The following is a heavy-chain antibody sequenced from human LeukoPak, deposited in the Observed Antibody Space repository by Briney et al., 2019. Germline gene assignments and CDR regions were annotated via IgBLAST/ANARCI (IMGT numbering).Heavy chain of an antibody. J-gene: IGHJ4*02. CDR1: GGSISTYY. D-gene: IGHD6-6*01. Sequence: PSETLSLTCTVSGGSISTYYWSWIRQPAGKGLEWIGRIHTSGNSDYNPSLKSRVTMSVDTSKSQFSLKVRSVTAADTAVYYCAREGSATARPFVSNDYWGQGTLVTVSS. CDR2: IHTSGNS. V-gene: IGHV4-4*07. CDR3: AREGSATARPFVSNDY.